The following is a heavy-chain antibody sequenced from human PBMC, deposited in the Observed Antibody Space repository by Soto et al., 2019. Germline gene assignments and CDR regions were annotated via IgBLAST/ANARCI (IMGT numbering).Heavy chain of an antibody. CDR1: GFTFSGYW. V-gene: IGHV3-74*01. CDR3: ARWGSVLRFLEWSRNPGGWFDP. Sequence: GGSLRLSCAASGFTFSGYWMHWVRQAPGKGLVWVSRINSDGSSTSYADSVKGRFTISRDNAKNTLYLQMNSLRAEDTAVYYCARWGSVLRFLEWSRNPGGWFDPWGQGTLVTVSS. D-gene: IGHD3-3*01. J-gene: IGHJ5*02. CDR2: INSDGSST.